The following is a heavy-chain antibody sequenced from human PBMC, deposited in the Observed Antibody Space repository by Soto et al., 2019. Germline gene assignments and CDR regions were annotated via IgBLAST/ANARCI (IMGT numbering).Heavy chain of an antibody. V-gene: IGHV4-30-4*01. J-gene: IGHJ4*02. Sequence: SETLSLTCTFSGSSISSGDYYLTWIRQPPGKGLEWIGSIYYSGSTYYNPSLKSRVTISVDTSNNQFSLKLSSVTAADTAVYYCARASYDSSTYYLDYWGQGTLVTVSS. CDR1: GSSISSGDYY. CDR3: ARASYDSSTYYLDY. CDR2: IYYSGST. D-gene: IGHD3-22*01.